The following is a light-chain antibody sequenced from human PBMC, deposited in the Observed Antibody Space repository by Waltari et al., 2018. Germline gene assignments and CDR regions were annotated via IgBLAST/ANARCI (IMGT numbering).Light chain of an antibody. V-gene: IGKV2-28*01. CDR1: QSLLHTNGYLY. CDR2: LGS. J-gene: IGKJ4*01. CDR3: QVWDSNGDHVV. Sequence: DIMMTQSPLSLAVTPGEPASISCRSSQSLLHTNGYLYLDWYVQKPGQSPQLLIYLGSFRASGVPERFSGSSSGYTATLTISRVEAGDEADYFCQVWDSNGDHVVFGGGT.